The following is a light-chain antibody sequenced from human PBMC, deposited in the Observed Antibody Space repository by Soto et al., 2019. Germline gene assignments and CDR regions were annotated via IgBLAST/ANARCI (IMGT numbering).Light chain of an antibody. CDR1: QSISSY. Sequence: DIRMTHSPSSLSASVGDRVTITCRASQSISSYLNWYQQKPGKAPKLLVYAASSLQSGVPSRFSGSGSGTDFTLTISIFQPEDFAIYYCHPVYRTPITCAGGPRVDTK. CDR3: HPVYRTPIT. CDR2: AAS. V-gene: IGKV1-39*01. J-gene: IGKJ4*01.